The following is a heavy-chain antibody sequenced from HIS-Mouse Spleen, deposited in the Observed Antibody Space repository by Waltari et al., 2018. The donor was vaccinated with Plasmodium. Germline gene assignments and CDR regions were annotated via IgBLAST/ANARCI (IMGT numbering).Heavy chain of an antibody. CDR1: GGSISSSSYY. D-gene: IGHD6-6*01. CDR3: ARGLYSSSSNWFDP. V-gene: IGHV4-39*07. J-gene: IGHJ5*02. CDR2: LYYSGST. Sequence: QLQLQESGPGLVKPSETLSLTCTVSGGSISSSSYYWGWIRQPPGKGLERIGSLYYSGSTYYNPSRKSRGTRSVDTSKNQFSLKLSSVTAADTAGYYCARGLYSSSSNWFDPWGQGTLVTVSS.